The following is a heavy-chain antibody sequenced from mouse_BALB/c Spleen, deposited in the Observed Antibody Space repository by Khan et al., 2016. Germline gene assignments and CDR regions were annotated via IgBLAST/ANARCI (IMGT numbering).Heavy chain of an antibody. V-gene: IGHV14-3*02. CDR1: GFNIKDTY. CDR2: IDPANGNS. J-gene: IGHJ4*01. CDR3: ARSVNDLYYEVMGY. D-gene: IGHD2-12*01. Sequence: VQLQQSGAELVKPGASVKVSCTASGFNIKDTYMHWVKQRPEQGLEWIGKIDPANGNSKYDPKVQGRATITADTSSNTAYLQLSTLTSEDTAVYYCARSVNDLYYEVMGYWGQGPSVTVSS.